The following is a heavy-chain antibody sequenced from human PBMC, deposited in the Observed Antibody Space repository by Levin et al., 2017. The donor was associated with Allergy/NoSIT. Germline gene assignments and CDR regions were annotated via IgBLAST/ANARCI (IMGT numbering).Heavy chain of an antibody. CDR2: ISSSSSYI. CDR1: GFTFSSYS. D-gene: IGHD6-6*01. V-gene: IGHV3-21*01. CDR3: ARIYSSNYYYYYMDV. Sequence: AGGSLRLSCAASGFTFSSYSMNWVRQAPGKGLEWVSSISSSSSYIYYADSVKGRFTISRDNAKNSLYLQMNSLRAEDTAVYYCARIYSSNYYYYYMDVWGKGTTVTVSS. J-gene: IGHJ6*03.